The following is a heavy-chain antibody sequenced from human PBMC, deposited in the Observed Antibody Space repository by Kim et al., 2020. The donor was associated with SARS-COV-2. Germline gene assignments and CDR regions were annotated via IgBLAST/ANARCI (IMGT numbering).Heavy chain of an antibody. CDR1: GGSISSSSYY. CDR3: ARRRVRGVIITHHYYYYGMDV. D-gene: IGHD3-10*01. CDR2: IYYSGST. Sequence: SETLSLTCTVSGGSISSSSYYWGWIRQPPGKGLEWIGSIYYSGSTYYNPSLKSRVTISVDTSKNQFSLKLSSVTAADTAVYYCARRRVRGVIITHHYYYYGMDVWGQGTTVTVSS. J-gene: IGHJ6*02. V-gene: IGHV4-39*01.